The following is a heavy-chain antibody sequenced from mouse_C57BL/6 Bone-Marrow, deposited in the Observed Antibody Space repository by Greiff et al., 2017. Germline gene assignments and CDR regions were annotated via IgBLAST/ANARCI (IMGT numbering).Heavy chain of an antibody. CDR2: IYPRSGNT. CDR3: ASYYYGLAY. D-gene: IGHD1-1*01. J-gene: IGHJ3*01. Sequence: QVQLQQSGAELARPGASVKLSCKASGYTFTSYGISWVKQRTGQGLEWIGEIYPRSGNTYYNEKFKGKATLTADKSSSTAYMELRSLTSEDSAVYFCASYYYGLAYWGQGTLVTVSA. V-gene: IGHV1-81*01. CDR1: GYTFTSYG.